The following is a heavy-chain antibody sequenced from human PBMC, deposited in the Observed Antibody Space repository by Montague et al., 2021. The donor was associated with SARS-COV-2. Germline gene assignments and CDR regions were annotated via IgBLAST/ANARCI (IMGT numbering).Heavy chain of an antibody. J-gene: IGHJ6*03. CDR1: GGSFSTYS. D-gene: IGHD3-10*01. Sequence: SETLSLTCAVHGGSFSTYSWNWIRQPQGKGLEWIGEIHHGGSTNYNPSLKSRVTISADTSKTQFPLKLTSVAAADTAVYYCARLGDGVVPSPILGVGPYYSYYYMDVWGKGTTVTVSS. CDR3: ARLGDGVVPSPILGVGPYYSYYYMDV. V-gene: IGHV4-34*01. CDR2: IHHGGST.